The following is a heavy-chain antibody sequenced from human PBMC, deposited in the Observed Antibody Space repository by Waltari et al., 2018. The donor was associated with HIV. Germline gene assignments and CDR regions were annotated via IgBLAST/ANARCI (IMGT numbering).Heavy chain of an antibody. CDR2: IYWNDDK. CDR1: GFSLSTSGVG. CDR3: AHQADTYYDFWSGYYTRNWFDP. V-gene: IGHV2-5*01. J-gene: IGHJ5*02. D-gene: IGHD3-3*01. Sequence: QITLKESGPTLVKPTQTLTLTCTFSGFSLSTSGVGVGWIRQPPGKALEWLALIYWNDDKRYSPSLKSRLTITKDTSKNQVVLTMTNMDPVDTATYYCAHQADTYYDFWSGYYTRNWFDPWGQGTLVTVSS.